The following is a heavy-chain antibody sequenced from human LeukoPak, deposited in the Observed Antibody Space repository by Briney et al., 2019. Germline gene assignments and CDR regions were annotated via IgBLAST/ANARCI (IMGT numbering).Heavy chain of an antibody. V-gene: IGHV3-66*02. CDR2: MYSGGDT. J-gene: IGHJ4*02. Sequence: GGSLRLSCAASGFTVSSSYMSWVRQAPGKGLEWVSVMYSGGDTYYANSVKGRFTISRDYSKNTLNLQMNNLGTEDTAVYFCARSVHDTSGYAYWGQGTLVTVSS. D-gene: IGHD3-22*01. CDR1: GFTVSSSY. CDR3: ARSVHDTSGYAY.